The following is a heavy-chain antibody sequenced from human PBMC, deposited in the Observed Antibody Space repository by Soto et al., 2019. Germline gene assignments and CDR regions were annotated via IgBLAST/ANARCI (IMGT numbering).Heavy chain of an antibody. CDR1: GGSISSYY. Sequence: SATLSLTCTVSGGSISSYYWSWIRQPPGKGLEWIGYIYYSGSTNYNPSLKSRVTISLDTSKNQFSLKLSSVTAADTAVYYCARGTAMPFYYYYGMDVWGQGTTVTVSS. CDR3: ARGTAMPFYYYYGMDV. CDR2: IYYSGST. V-gene: IGHV4-59*01. D-gene: IGHD5-18*01. J-gene: IGHJ6*02.